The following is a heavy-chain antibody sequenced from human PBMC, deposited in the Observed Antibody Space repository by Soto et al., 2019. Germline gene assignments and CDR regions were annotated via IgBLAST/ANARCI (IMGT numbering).Heavy chain of an antibody. CDR1: GFTVSITY. Sequence: EVQLVESGGTLVQPGGSLRLSCAASGFTVSITYMTWVRHVPGKGLEWVSIIYSDGHTYYTDSVKGRFTVSRDRSNNTLYLQMNSLRVEEAAIYYCAARKYCSSTSCVDYGGEGSPFTVSS. V-gene: IGHV3-66*01. D-gene: IGHD2-2*01. CDR3: AARKYCSSTSCVDY. J-gene: IGHJ4*02. CDR2: IYSDGHT.